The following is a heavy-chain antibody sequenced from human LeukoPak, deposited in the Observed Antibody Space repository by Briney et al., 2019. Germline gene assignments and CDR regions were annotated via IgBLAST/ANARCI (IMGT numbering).Heavy chain of an antibody. J-gene: IGHJ4*02. CDR2: NNPSGGST. D-gene: IGHD4-17*01. CDR3: ARDSADYGDYDY. Sequence: ASVKVSCKASGYTFTSYFMHWVRQAPGQGLDWIGINNPSGGSTSYAKKFQCRVTMTRDTATSTVYMELRSLRSEDTAVYYCARDSADYGDYDYWGQGTLVTVSS. CDR1: GYTFTSYF. V-gene: IGHV1-46*01.